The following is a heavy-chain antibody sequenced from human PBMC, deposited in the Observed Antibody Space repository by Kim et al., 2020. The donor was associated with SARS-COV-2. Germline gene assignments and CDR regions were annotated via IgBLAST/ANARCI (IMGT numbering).Heavy chain of an antibody. CDR2: ISSSSSYI. Sequence: GGSLRLSCAASGFTFSSYSMNWVRQAPGKGLEWVSSISSSSSYIYYADSVKGRFTISRDNAKNSLYLQMNSLRAEDTAVYYCARAGIAAAVFDYWGQGTLVTVSS. CDR3: ARAGIAAAVFDY. D-gene: IGHD6-13*01. CDR1: GFTFSSYS. V-gene: IGHV3-21*01. J-gene: IGHJ4*02.